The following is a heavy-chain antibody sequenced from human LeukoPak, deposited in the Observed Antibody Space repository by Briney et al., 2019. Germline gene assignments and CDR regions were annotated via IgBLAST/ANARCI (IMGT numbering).Heavy chain of an antibody. D-gene: IGHD3-9*01. CDR2: IYYSGST. J-gene: IGHJ4*02. CDR3: ARHRRVRYFDSVQPFDY. Sequence: SETLSLTCIVSGGSISSGGYYWSWIRQPPGKGLEWIGYIYYSGSTNYNPSLKSRVTISVDTSKNQFSLKLSSVTAADTAVYYCARHRRVRYFDSVQPFDYWGQGTLVTVSS. V-gene: IGHV4-61*08. CDR1: GGSISSGGYY.